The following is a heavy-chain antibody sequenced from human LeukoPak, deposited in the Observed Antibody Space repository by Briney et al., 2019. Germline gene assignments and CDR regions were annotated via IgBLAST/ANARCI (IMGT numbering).Heavy chain of an antibody. CDR2: IYYSGNT. CDR3: ARYIAVAATYYFDY. D-gene: IGHD6-13*01. CDR1: GGSISSSSYY. V-gene: IGHV4-39*01. J-gene: IGHJ4*02. Sequence: KPSETLSLTCTVSGGSISSSSYYWGWIRQPPGKGLEWIGSIYYSGNTYYNPSLKSRVTIAVDTSKNQFSLKLTSVTAADTAVYYCARYIAVAATYYFDYWGQGTLVTVSS.